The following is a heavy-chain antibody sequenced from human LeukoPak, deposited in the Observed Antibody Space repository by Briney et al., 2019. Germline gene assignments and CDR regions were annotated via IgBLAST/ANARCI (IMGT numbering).Heavy chain of an antibody. CDR2: ISRRGANT. CDR3: AKFLAGDILTGFDY. J-gene: IGHJ4*02. V-gene: IGHV3-23*01. CDR1: GFXFSSYT. Sequence: PGGSLRLSCGASGFXFSSYTINWVRQAPGKGLQWVSSISRRGANTDYADSVKGRFIISRDNSKNTLYLQMNSLRAEDTAVYYCAKFLAGDILTGFDYWGQGTLVTVSS. D-gene: IGHD3-9*01.